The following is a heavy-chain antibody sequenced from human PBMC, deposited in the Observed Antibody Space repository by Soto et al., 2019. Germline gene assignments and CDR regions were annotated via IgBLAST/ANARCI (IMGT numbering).Heavy chain of an antibody. Sequence: SETLSLTCAVSGGSISSGGYSWSWIRQPPGKGLEWIGYIYHSGSTYYNPSLKSRVTISVDRSKNQFSLKLSSVTAADTAVYYCASLGYCSGGSCYRDYWGQGTLVTVSS. D-gene: IGHD2-15*01. CDR3: ASLGYCSGGSCYRDY. V-gene: IGHV4-30-2*01. CDR1: GGSISSGGYS. CDR2: IYHSGST. J-gene: IGHJ4*02.